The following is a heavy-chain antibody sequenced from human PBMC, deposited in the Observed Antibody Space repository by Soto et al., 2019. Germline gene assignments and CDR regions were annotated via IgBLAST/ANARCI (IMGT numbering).Heavy chain of an antibody. Sequence: ASETLSLTCTVSGGSVSSGSYYWSWIRQPPGKGLEWIGYIYYSGSTNYNPSLKSRVTISVDTSKNQFSLKLTSMTAADTAVYYCARMGYYYDNSGRYFIFDYWGQGTLVTVSS. J-gene: IGHJ4*02. CDR2: IYYSGST. D-gene: IGHD3-22*01. V-gene: IGHV4-61*01. CDR1: GGSVSSGSYY. CDR3: ARMGYYYDNSGRYFIFDY.